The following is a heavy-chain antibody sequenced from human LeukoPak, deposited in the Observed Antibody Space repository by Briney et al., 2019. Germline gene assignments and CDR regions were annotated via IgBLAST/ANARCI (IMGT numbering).Heavy chain of an antibody. CDR1: GYTFTGYY. CDR2: INPNSGGT. Sequence: ASVKVSCKASGYTFTGYYMHWVRQAPGQGLEWMGWINPNSGGTNYAQNFQGRVTMTSDTSISTAYMELSRLRSDDTAVYYCARAPLFYTAMVTLDEYFQHWGQGTLVTVSS. D-gene: IGHD5-18*01. J-gene: IGHJ1*01. V-gene: IGHV1-2*02. CDR3: ARAPLFYTAMVTLDEYFQH.